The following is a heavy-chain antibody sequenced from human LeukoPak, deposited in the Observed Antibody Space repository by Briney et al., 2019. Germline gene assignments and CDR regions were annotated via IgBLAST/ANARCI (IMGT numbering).Heavy chain of an antibody. V-gene: IGHV3-23*01. CDR1: GVTFSSYA. Sequence: PVGSLRLSCAASGVTFSSYAMSWVRHAPGEGLEWGSAISGSGGITYYADSVKGRFTISRDNSKNTLSLQMNSLRAEDTAVYYCAKEGEGSGWAWYFDYWGQATMLTVSS. D-gene: IGHD6-19*01. J-gene: IGHJ4*02. CDR2: ISGSGGIT. CDR3: AKEGEGSGWAWYFDY.